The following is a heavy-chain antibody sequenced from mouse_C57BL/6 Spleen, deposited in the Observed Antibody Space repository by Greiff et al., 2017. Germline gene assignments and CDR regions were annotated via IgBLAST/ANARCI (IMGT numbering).Heavy chain of an antibody. Sequence: EVQLQQSVAELVRPGASVKLSCTASGFNIKNTYMHWVKQRPEQGLEWIGRIDPANGNTKYAPKFPGKATITADTSSNTAYLQLSSLTSEDTAIYYCAVYYDYDAGGGFDYWGQGTTLTVSS. CDR3: AVYYDYDAGGGFDY. V-gene: IGHV14-3*01. CDR2: IDPANGNT. D-gene: IGHD2-4*01. CDR1: GFNIKNTY. J-gene: IGHJ2*01.